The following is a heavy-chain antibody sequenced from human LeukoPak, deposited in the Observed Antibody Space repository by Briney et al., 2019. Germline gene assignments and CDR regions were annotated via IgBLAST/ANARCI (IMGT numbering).Heavy chain of an antibody. V-gene: IGHV3-30*02. Sequence: AGGSLRLSCAASGFTFSSYGMHWVRQAPGKGLEWVAFIRYDGSNKYYADSVKGRFTISRDNSKNTLYLQMNSLRAEDTAVYYCAKWYDYSNPSHFDYWGQGTLVTVSS. D-gene: IGHD4-11*01. CDR3: AKWYDYSNPSHFDY. CDR2: IRYDGSNK. CDR1: GFTFSSYG. J-gene: IGHJ4*02.